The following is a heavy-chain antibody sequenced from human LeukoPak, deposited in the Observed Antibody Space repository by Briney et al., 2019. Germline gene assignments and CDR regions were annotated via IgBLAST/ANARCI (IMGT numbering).Heavy chain of an antibody. CDR1: GFTFDDYA. CDR2: ISWNSGSI. CDR3: ATDWNSSGYYFDY. Sequence: PGRSLRLSCAASGFTFDDYAMHWVRQAPGKGLEWVSGISWNSGSIGYADSVKGRFTISRDNAKNSLYLQMNSLRAEDTALYYCATDWNSSGYYFDYWGQGTLVTVSS. V-gene: IGHV3-9*01. D-gene: IGHD3-22*01. J-gene: IGHJ4*02.